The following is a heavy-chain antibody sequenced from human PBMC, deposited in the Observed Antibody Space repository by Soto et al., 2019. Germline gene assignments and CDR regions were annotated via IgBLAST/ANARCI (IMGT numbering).Heavy chain of an antibody. J-gene: IGHJ4*02. V-gene: IGHV1-24*01. D-gene: IGHD3-22*01. CDR1: GYTLTELS. Sequence: ASVKVSCKVSGYTLTELSMHWLRQAPGKGLEWMGGFDPEDGETIYAQKFQGRVTMTEDTSTDTAYMELSSLRSEDTAVYYCATGPYYYDSSGYYYIFDYWGQGTLVTVSS. CDR3: ATGPYYYDSSGYYYIFDY. CDR2: FDPEDGET.